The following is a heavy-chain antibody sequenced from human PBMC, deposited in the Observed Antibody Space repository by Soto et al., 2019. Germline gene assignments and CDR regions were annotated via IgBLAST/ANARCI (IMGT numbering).Heavy chain of an antibody. CDR3: ARRDNSGWYSLDY. CDR2: VSPSGSNT. D-gene: IGHD6-19*01. CDR1: GFIFSNYP. Sequence: VQLLESGGGLVQPGGSLRLSCAVSGFIFSNYPMSWVRQAPGKGLEWVSSVSPSGSNTYYADSVKGRFTMSRDNSVNRLHLQMNSLRAEDTAVYFCARRDNSGWYSLDYWGQGTLVTVSS. J-gene: IGHJ4*02. V-gene: IGHV3-23*01.